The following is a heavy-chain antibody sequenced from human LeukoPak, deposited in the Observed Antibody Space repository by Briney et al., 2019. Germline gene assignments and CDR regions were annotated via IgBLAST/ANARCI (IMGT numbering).Heavy chain of an antibody. Sequence: SETLSLTCAVYGGSFSGYYWSWIRQPPGKGLEWIGYIYYSGSTNYNPSLKSRVTISVDTSKNQFSLKLSSVTAADTAVYYCASEKRITMVRGSLVDVWGKGTTVTVSS. CDR1: GGSFSGYY. D-gene: IGHD3-10*01. V-gene: IGHV4-59*12. J-gene: IGHJ6*04. CDR2: IYYSGST. CDR3: ASEKRITMVRGSLVDV.